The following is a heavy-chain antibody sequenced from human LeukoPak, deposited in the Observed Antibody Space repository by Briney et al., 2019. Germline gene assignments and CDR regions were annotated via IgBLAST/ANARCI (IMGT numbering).Heavy chain of an antibody. CDR2: IYPGDSDT. CDR1: GYSFTSYW. Sequence: GESLQIACKGSGYSFTSYWIGWVRQMPGKGLEWMGIIYPGDSDTRYTPSFQGQVTISADKSISTAYLQWSSLKASDTALYYCARQGYTSSWYAYWGQGTLVTVSS. CDR3: ARQGYTSSWYAY. J-gene: IGHJ5*01. D-gene: IGHD6-13*01. V-gene: IGHV5-51*01.